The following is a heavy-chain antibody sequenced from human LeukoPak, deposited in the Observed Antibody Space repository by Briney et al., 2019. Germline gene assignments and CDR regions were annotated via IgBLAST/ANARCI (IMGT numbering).Heavy chain of an antibody. Sequence: KSSETLSLTCAVSGGSISSGGYSWSWIRQPPGKGLEWIGEINHSGSTNYNPSLKSRVTISVDTSKNQFSLKLSSVTAADTAVYYCARHSATRGRYYYDSSGYHRFQAFDIWGQGTMVTVSS. CDR1: GGSISSGGYS. V-gene: IGHV4-30-2*01. CDR2: INHSGST. J-gene: IGHJ3*02. D-gene: IGHD3-22*01. CDR3: ARHSATRGRYYYDSSGYHRFQAFDI.